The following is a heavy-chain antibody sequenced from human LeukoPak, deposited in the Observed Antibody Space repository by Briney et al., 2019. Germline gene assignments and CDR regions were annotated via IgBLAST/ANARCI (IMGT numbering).Heavy chain of an antibody. CDR1: GDSVSSNSAA. CDR3: AREGSTMVRGVIWVFDP. Sequence: SQTLSLTCAISGDSVSSNSAAWNWIRQSPSRGLEWLGRTYYRSKWYNDYAVSVKSRITINPDTSKNQFSLQLNSVTPEDTAVYDCAREGSTMVRGVIWVFDPWGQGTQVTVSS. D-gene: IGHD3-10*01. V-gene: IGHV6-1*01. J-gene: IGHJ5*02. CDR2: TYYRSKWYN.